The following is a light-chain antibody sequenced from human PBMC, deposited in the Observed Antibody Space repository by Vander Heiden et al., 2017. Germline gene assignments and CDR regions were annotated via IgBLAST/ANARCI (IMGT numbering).Light chain of an antibody. CDR1: SSDVGNYVY. CDR3: SSYTSGSTPAYV. Sequence: QSALTQPASVSGSPGQSITISCTGTSSDVGNYVYVSWYQQHPGKVPKLMIYDVNNRPSGVSNRFSGSKSGNTASLAISGLQAEDEADDYCSSYTSGSTPAYVFGTGTKVTVL. V-gene: IGLV2-14*03. J-gene: IGLJ1*01. CDR2: DVN.